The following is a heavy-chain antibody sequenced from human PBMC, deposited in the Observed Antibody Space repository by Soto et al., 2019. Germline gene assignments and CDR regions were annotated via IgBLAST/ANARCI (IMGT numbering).Heavy chain of an antibody. D-gene: IGHD3-9*01. V-gene: IGHV3-21*01. CDR1: GFTFSSYS. CDR3: GRDGGFDILTGLYIASYYFDY. CDR2: ISSSSSYI. Sequence: EVQLVESGGGLVKPGGSLRLSCAASGFTFSSYSMNWVRQAPGKGLEWVSSISSSSSYIYYADSVKGRFTISRDNAKNSLYLQMNSLRAEDTAVYYCGRDGGFDILTGLYIASYYFDYWGQGTLVTVSS. J-gene: IGHJ4*02.